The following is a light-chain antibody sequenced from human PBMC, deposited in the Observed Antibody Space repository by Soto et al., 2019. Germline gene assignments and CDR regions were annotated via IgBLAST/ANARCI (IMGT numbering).Light chain of an antibody. CDR3: QQRSNWII. V-gene: IGKV3-11*01. CDR2: DAS. Sequence: EIVLTQSTETLTLSPGERATLSCRASQSVSRYLAWYQQKPGQAPRLLIYDASNRATGIPARFSGSGSGTDFTLTISSLEPEDFAVYYCQQRSNWIIFGQGRLLEFK. J-gene: IGKJ5*01. CDR1: QSVSRY.